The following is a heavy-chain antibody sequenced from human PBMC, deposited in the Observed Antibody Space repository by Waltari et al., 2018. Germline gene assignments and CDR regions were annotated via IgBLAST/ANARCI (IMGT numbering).Heavy chain of an antibody. J-gene: IGHJ6*02. CDR2: INPAGGST. D-gene: IGHD3-9*01. CDR3: ARHFDWSQYYYYGMDV. CDR1: GYTFTSYY. Sequence: QVQLVQSGAEVKKPGASVKVSCKASGYTFTSYYMHWVRQAPAQGLEWMGIINPAGGSTSYGQKCQRRGTWTRDTSTSTVDMGLSSLRSEDTAGYYCARHFDWSQYYYYGMDVWGQGTTVTVSS. V-gene: IGHV1-46*01.